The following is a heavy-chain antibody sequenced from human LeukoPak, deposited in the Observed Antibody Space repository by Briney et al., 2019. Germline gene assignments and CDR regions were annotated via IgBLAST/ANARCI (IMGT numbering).Heavy chain of an antibody. CDR3: ASTPHDYRYGMDV. CDR2: IYYSGST. Sequence: PSETLSLTCTVSGGSISSSSYYWGWIRQPPGKGLEWIGSIYYSGSTYYNPSLKSRVTISVDTSKNQFSLKLSSVTAADTAVYYCASTPHDYRYGMDVWGQGTTVTVSS. J-gene: IGHJ6*02. D-gene: IGHD4-11*01. CDR1: GGSISSSSYY. V-gene: IGHV4-39*07.